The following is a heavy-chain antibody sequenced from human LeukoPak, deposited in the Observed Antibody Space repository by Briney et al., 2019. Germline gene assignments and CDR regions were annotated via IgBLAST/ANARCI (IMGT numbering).Heavy chain of an antibody. Sequence: GGLRLSCAASGFTFSSYSMNWVRQAPGKGLEWVSSISSSSSYIYYADSVKGRFTISRDNAKNSLYLQMNSLRAEDTAVYYCARASRWPTFDYWGQGTLVTVSS. V-gene: IGHV3-21*01. CDR1: GFTFSSYS. CDR2: ISSSSSYI. J-gene: IGHJ4*02. D-gene: IGHD6-13*01. CDR3: ARASRWPTFDY.